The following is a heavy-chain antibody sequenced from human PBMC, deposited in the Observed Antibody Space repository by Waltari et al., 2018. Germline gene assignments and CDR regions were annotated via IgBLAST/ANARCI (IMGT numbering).Heavy chain of an antibody. CDR2: IYYSGST. J-gene: IGHJ5*02. CDR1: GGSISSGGYY. V-gene: IGHV4-31*03. Sequence: LVKPSQTLSLTCTVSGGSISSGGYYWSWIRQHPGKGLEWIGYIYYSGSTYYNPSLKSRVTISVDTSKNQFSLKLSSVTAADTAVYYCARSYLPNYYGSGSYYNFRWFDPWGQGTLVTVSS. D-gene: IGHD3-10*01. CDR3: ARSYLPNYYGSGSYYNFRWFDP.